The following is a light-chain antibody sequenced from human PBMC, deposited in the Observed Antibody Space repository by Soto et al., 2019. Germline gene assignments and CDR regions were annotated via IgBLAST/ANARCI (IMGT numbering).Light chain of an antibody. CDR1: QIISSW. V-gene: IGKV1-5*01. J-gene: IGKJ1*01. Sequence: IQMNQSPSTLSASVGDRVTITCRASQIISSWMAWYQQKPGKAPKLLIYDASTLESGVPSRFSGSESGTEFTLTISSLQPDDFATYYCQQYNSPSWTFGQGTKVDIK. CDR2: DAS. CDR3: QQYNSPSWT.